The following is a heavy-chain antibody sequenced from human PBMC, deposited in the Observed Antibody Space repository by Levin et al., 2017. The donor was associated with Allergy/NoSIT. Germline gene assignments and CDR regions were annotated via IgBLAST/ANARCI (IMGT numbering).Heavy chain of an antibody. CDR2: INPSGST. J-gene: IGHJ6*03. V-gene: IGHV4-34*01. CDR3: ARGRWVGRGVIMLAYYYMDV. Sequence: TPSETLSLTCAVYGGSFSGYYWSWIRQAPGKGLEWIGEINPSGSTNYNPSLKSRVTISADTSKNQLSLKLNSVTAADTAVFYCARGRWVGRGVIMLAYYYMDVWGKGTTVTVSS. CDR1: GGSFSGYY. D-gene: IGHD3-10*01.